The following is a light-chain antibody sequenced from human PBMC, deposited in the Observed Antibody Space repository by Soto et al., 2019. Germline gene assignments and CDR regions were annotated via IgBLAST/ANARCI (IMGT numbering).Light chain of an antibody. V-gene: IGKV3-11*01. CDR3: QQLVT. CDR2: DAS. J-gene: IGKJ3*01. Sequence: EIVMTQSPATLSGXXGEGATLSCRASQSVSSNLAWYQHKPGQAPRLLIYDASNRATGIPARFSGSGSGTDFTLTISSLEPEDFAVYYCQQLVTFGP. CDR1: QSVSSN.